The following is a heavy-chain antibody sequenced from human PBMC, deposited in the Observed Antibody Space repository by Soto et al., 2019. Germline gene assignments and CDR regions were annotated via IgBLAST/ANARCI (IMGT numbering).Heavy chain of an antibody. CDR2: ISYDGSNK. V-gene: IGHV3-30-3*01. J-gene: IGHJ3*02. D-gene: IGHD3-22*01. CDR1: GFTFSSYA. CDR3: ARDRIYYDSSGSDAFDI. Sequence: PGGSLRLSCAASGFTFSSYAMHWVRRAPGKGLEWVAVISYDGSNKYYADSVKGRFTISRDNSKNTLYLQMNSLRAEDTAVYYCARDRIYYDSSGSDAFDIRGQGTMVTVSS.